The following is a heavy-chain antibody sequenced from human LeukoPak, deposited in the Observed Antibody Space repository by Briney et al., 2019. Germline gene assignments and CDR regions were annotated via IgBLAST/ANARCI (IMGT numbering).Heavy chain of an antibody. CDR2: MYYNGNT. Sequence: PSETLSLTCTVSSGSISSSYWSWIRQPPGKGLEWIGYMYYNGNTHYNPSLKSRVTMSVDTSKKQFSLRLTSVTAADTAVYYCARSRDIYNGHALDIWGQGTVVTVSS. CDR1: SGSISSSY. D-gene: IGHD1-1*01. CDR3: ARSRDIYNGHALDI. V-gene: IGHV4-59*01. J-gene: IGHJ3*02.